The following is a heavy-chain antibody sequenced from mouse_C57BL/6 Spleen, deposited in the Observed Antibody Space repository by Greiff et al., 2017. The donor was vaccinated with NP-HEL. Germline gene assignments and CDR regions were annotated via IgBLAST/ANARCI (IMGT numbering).Heavy chain of an antibody. Sequence: VQLQQSGPELVKPGASVKLSCKASGYTFTSYDINWVKQRPGQGLEWIGWIFPRDGSTKYNEKFKGKATLTVDTSSSTAYMELHSLTSEDSAVYFCARRVTTVVEPNWYFDVWGTGTTVTVSS. CDR2: IFPRDGST. CDR1: GYTFTSYD. D-gene: IGHD1-1*01. J-gene: IGHJ1*03. CDR3: ARRVTTVVEPNWYFDV. V-gene: IGHV1-85*01.